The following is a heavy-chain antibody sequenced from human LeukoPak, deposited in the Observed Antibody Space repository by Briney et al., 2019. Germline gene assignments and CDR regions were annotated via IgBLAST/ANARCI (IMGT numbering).Heavy chain of an antibody. J-gene: IGHJ4*02. CDR3: ARDPIQARRTADY. Sequence: GGSLRLSCAASGFTFSSYSMKWGCQAPGKGLEWVSSISSSSYIYYADSVKGRFTISRDNAKNSLYLQMNSLRAEDTAVYYCARDPIQARRTADYWGQGTLVTVSS. CDR1: GFTFSSYS. V-gene: IGHV3-21*01. CDR2: ISSSSYI. D-gene: IGHD4-17*01.